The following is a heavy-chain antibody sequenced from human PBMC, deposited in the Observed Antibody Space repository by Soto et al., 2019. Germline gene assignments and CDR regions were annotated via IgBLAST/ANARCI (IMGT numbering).Heavy chain of an antibody. CDR2: IYYSGST. D-gene: IGHD3-10*01. CDR1: GGSISRGGYY. Sequence: PSETLSLTCTVSGGSISRGGYYWSWIRQHPWKGLEWIGYIYYSGSTYYNPSLKSRVTISVDTSKNQFSLKLSSVTAAGTAVYYCARAADLRFLFDAWGQGTLVTVSS. J-gene: IGHJ5*02. V-gene: IGHV4-31*03. CDR3: ARAADLRFLFDA.